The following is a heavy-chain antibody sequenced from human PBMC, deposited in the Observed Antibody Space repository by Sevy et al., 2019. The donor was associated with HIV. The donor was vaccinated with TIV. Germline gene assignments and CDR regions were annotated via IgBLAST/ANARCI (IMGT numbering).Heavy chain of an antibody. Sequence: GGSLRLSCAASGFTFSSYSMNWVRQAPGKGLEWVSSISSSSSYIYYSDSVKGRFTISRDNAKNSLSLQMNSLRAEDTAVYYCARGEVGATTIDLGWLGAFDIWGQGTMVTVSS. D-gene: IGHD1-26*01. CDR1: GFTFSSYS. V-gene: IGHV3-21*01. CDR2: ISSSSSYI. CDR3: ARGEVGATTIDLGWLGAFDI. J-gene: IGHJ3*02.